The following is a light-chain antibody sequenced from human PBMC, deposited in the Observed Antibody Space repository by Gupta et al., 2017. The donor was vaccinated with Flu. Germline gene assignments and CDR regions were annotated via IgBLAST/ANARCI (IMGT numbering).Light chain of an antibody. J-gene: IGKJ2*01. CDR3: QQYNDWPPYN. CDR1: QSVTTN. CDR2: GAS. Sequence: EIVMTQSPATLSVSPGERATLSCRASQSVTTNLAWYQQKPGQAPRLLIYGASTRATGTPARFSGSGSGTEFTLTISSLQSEEFAVYYCQQYNDWPPYNFGHGTKLEI. V-gene: IGKV3-15*01.